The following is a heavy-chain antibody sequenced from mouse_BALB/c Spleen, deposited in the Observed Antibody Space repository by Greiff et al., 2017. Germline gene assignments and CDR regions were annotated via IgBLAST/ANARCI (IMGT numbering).Heavy chain of an antibody. Sequence: EVNLVESGGGLVQPGGSLKLSCAASGFTFSSYTMSWVRQTPEKRLEWVAYISNGGGSTYYPDTVKGRFTISRDNAKNTLYLQMSSLKSEDTAMYYCARHGGYDAMDYWGQGTSVTVSS. J-gene: IGHJ4*01. V-gene: IGHV5-12-2*01. CDR1: GFTFSSYT. CDR2: ISNGGGST. CDR3: ARHGGYDAMDY.